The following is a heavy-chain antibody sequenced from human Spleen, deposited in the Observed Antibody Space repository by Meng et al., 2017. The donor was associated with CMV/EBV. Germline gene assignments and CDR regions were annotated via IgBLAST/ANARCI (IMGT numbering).Heavy chain of an antibody. J-gene: IGHJ5*02. CDR3: ARETAAVSYNWFDP. V-gene: IGHV4-4*07. CDR2: IYTSGST. CDR1: GGSISSYY. Sequence: QVQLQRSGPGLVRPSGTRSLPCPVSGGSISSYYWSWIRQPAGKGLEWIGRIYTSGSTNYNPSLKSRVTMSVDTSKNQFSLKLSSVTAADTAVYYCARETAAVSYNWFDPWGQGTLVTVSS. D-gene: IGHD6-13*01.